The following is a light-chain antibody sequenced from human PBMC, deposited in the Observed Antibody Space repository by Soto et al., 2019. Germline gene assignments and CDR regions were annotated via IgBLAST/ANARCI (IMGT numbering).Light chain of an antibody. CDR1: SSNIGAGYD. J-gene: IGLJ1*01. CDR3: QSYDSSLFYV. Sequence: QSVLTQPPSVSGAPGQRVTISCTGSSSNIGAGYDVHWYQQLPGTAPKLLIYGNSNRPSGVPDRFSGSKSGTSASLAITGLQAEDEADYYCQSYDSSLFYVFGTGTKLTV. CDR2: GNS. V-gene: IGLV1-40*01.